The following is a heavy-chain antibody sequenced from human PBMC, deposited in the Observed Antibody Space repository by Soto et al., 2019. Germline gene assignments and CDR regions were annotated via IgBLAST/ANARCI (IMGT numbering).Heavy chain of an antibody. CDR3: AKDGYCSDGSCYHLYYYYYYMDV. D-gene: IGHD2-15*01. CDR2: ISYDGSNK. V-gene: IGHV3-30*18. Sequence: QVQLVESGGGVVQPGRSLRLSCAASGFTFSSYGMHWVRQAPGKGLEWVAVISYDGSNKYYADSVKGRFTISRDNSKITLYLQMNSLRAEDTAVYYCAKDGYCSDGSCYHLYYYYYYMDVWGKGTTVTVSS. J-gene: IGHJ6*03. CDR1: GFTFSSYG.